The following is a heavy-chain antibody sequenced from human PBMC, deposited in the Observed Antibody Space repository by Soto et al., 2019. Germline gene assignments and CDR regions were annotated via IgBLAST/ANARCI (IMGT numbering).Heavy chain of an antibody. J-gene: IGHJ4*02. V-gene: IGHV1-18*01. CDR1: GYTFTSYG. CDR3: ARDVPTVTTGGPDY. Sequence: QVQLVQSGVEVEKPGASVKVSCKASGYTFTSYGISWVRQAPGQGLEWTGWNSAYNGNTNYAQKFQGRVTMTTDTSTSTAYMELRSLRSDDTAVYYCARDVPTVTTGGPDYWGQGTLVTVSS. CDR2: NSAYNGNT. D-gene: IGHD4-17*01.